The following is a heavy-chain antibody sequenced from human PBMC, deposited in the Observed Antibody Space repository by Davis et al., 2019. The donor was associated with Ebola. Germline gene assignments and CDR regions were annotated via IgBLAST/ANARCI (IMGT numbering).Heavy chain of an antibody. CDR1: GFTFSSYA. V-gene: IGHV3-30*18. CDR2: ISYDGSNK. J-gene: IGHJ4*02. CDR3: AKLLMGQLSHFDY. D-gene: IGHD6-6*01. Sequence: GESLKISCAASGFTFSSYAMHWVRQAPGKGLEWVAVISYDGSNKYYADSVKGRFTISRDNSKNTLYLQMNSLRAEDTAMYYRAKLLMGQLSHFDYWGQGTLVTVSS.